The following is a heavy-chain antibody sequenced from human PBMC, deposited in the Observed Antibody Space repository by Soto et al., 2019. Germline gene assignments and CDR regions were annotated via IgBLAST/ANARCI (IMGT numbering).Heavy chain of an antibody. CDR1: GYTVASFG. J-gene: IGHJ1*01. CDR3: ARGWRFFDGGYFSTLQF. Sequence: QVQLVQSGAEVKKPGASVKVSCKASGYTVASFGFSWVRQAPGQGLEWMGWISAYNGDTNYPQKFQGRVTLTTDTSTTTAYMELRSLRSDDTAVYYCARGWRFFDGGYFSTLQFWGQGTQVTVSS. V-gene: IGHV1-18*01. CDR2: ISAYNGDT. D-gene: IGHD3-22*01.